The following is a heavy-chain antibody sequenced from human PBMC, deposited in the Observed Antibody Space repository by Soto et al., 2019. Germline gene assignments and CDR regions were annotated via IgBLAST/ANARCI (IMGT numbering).Heavy chain of an antibody. CDR3: VRAGYDSSGRYWYFDL. D-gene: IGHD3-22*01. CDR1: GFTFSEHY. Sequence: PGGALRLSCAASGFTFSEHYMDWVRQAPGKELGWVARVRKKTNSYTTEYAASVKGRFTISRDDSKNSLYLQMNSLKSEDTAVYYCVRAGYDSSGRYWYFDLWGRGTLVTVSS. V-gene: IGHV3-72*01. J-gene: IGHJ2*01. CDR2: VRKKTNSYTT.